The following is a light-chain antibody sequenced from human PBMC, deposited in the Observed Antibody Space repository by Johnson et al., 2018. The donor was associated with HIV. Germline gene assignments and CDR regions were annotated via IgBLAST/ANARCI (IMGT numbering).Light chain of an antibody. Sequence: QSVLTQPPSVSAAPGQKVNISFSGSSSHIGNNYVSWYQQLPGTAPKLLISENNKQPSGIPDRFSGSKSGTSATLAITRRQTGDEAEYYCGTWYTSLTTGGVCGTGTKVTVL. CDR2: ENN. CDR3: GTWYTSLTTGGV. V-gene: IGLV1-51*02. CDR1: SSHIGNNY. J-gene: IGLJ1*01.